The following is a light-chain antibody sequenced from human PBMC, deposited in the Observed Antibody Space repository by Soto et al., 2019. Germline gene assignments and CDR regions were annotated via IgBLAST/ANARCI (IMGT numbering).Light chain of an antibody. Sequence: QSVLTQPPSASGTPGQRVIISCSGSSSNIGSKFVYWYQQLPGTTPKLLMYRNNQRPSGVPDRFSGSKSSTSASLAISGLRSEDEADYYCASWDDSLSVVFGGGTKLTVL. CDR1: SSNIGSKF. CDR3: ASWDDSLSVV. CDR2: RNN. V-gene: IGLV1-47*01. J-gene: IGLJ2*01.